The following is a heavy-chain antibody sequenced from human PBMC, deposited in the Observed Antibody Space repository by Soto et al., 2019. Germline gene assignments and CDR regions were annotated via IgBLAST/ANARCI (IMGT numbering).Heavy chain of an antibody. J-gene: IGHJ4*02. CDR2: IRPDGRIT. Sequence: DVRLVESGGGLVQPGRPLRLSCVASGFTFTYWMNWVRQAPGKGPEYISRIRPDGRITLYADSVKGRFTISRDNARNTLYRQMNNLRVEDTAIYYCTRDYLFGVDDWGQGTVVTVSS. D-gene: IGHD1-26*01. CDR1: GFTFTYW. CDR3: TRDYLFGVDD. V-gene: IGHV3-74*01.